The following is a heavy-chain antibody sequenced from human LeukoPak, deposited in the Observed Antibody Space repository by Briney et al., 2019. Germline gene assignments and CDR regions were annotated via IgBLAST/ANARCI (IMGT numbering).Heavy chain of an antibody. V-gene: IGHV4-34*01. CDR3: ARCRGSGYPRPFDY. D-gene: IGHD3-22*01. Sequence: SETLSLTCAVYGGSFSGYYWSWIRQPPGKGLEWIGEINHSGSTNYNPSLKSRVTILVDTSKNQFSLKLSSVTAADTAVYYCARCRGSGYPRPFDYWAREPWSPSPQ. CDR1: GGSFSGYY. CDR2: INHSGST. J-gene: IGHJ4*02.